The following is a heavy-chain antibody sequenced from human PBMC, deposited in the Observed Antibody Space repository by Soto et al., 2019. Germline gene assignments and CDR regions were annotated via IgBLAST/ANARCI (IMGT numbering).Heavy chain of an antibody. J-gene: IGHJ3*02. CDR1: GYTFTNYY. V-gene: IGHV1-46*01. CDR3: ARGYYYDSSGYPNAFDI. Sequence: ASVKVSCKASGYTFTNYYMHWVRQAPGRGLEWMGIINPSGGSTSYAQKFQGRVTMTRDTSTSTVYMELSSLRSEDTAMYYCARGYYYDSSGYPNAFDIWGQGTMVTVSS. D-gene: IGHD3-22*01. CDR2: INPSGGST.